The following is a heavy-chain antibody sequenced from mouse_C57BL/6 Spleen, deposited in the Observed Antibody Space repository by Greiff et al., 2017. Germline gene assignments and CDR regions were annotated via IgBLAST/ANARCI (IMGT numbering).Heavy chain of an antibody. CDR1: GYTFTSYW. Sequence: VQLQQSGAELVKPGASVKLSCKASGYTFTSYWMHWVKQRPGRGLEWIGRIEPNSGGTKYNEKFKSKATLTVDKPSSTAYMQLSSLTSEDSAVYYCARDNYNYYGSSLDWYFDVWGTGTTVTVS. V-gene: IGHV1-72*01. J-gene: IGHJ1*03. D-gene: IGHD1-1*01. CDR2: IEPNSGGT. CDR3: ARDNYNYYGSSLDWYFDV.